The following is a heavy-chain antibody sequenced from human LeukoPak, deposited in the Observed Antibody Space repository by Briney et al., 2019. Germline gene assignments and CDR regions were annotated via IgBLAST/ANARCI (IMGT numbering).Heavy chain of an antibody. Sequence: GGSLRLSCAASGFTFSSYAMSWVRQAPGKGLEWVSAISGSGGSTYYADSVKGRFTISRDNSKNTLYLQMNSLRAEDTAVYYCAKDPKIVGIAARPDYSDYWGQGTLVTVSS. J-gene: IGHJ4*02. D-gene: IGHD6-6*01. CDR1: GFTFSSYA. V-gene: IGHV3-23*01. CDR2: ISGSGGST. CDR3: AKDPKIVGIAARPDYSDY.